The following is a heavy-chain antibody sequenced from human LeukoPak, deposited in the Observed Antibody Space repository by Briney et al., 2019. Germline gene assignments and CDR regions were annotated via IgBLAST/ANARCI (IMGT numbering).Heavy chain of an antibody. V-gene: IGHV1-69*04. D-gene: IGHD3-22*01. CDR3: ARTRGYYYDSSGYHFDY. CDR1: GGTFSSYA. J-gene: IGHJ4*02. CDR2: IIPILGIA. Sequence: SVKVSCKASGGTFSSYAIRWVRQAPGQGLEWMGRIIPILGIANYAQKFQGRVTITADKSTSTAYMELSSLRSEDTAVYYCARTRGYYYDSSGYHFDYWGQGTLVTVSS.